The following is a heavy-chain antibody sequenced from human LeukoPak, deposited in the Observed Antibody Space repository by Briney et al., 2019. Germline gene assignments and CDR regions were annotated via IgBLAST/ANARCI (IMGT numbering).Heavy chain of an antibody. V-gene: IGHV4-39*01. CDR1: GGSISSSSYY. Sequence: SETLSLTCTVSGGSISSSSYYWGWIRQPPGKGLEWIGSIYYSGSTYNNPSLKSRVTISVDTSKNQFSLKLSSVTAADTAVYYCARHPSQWLVLLDYWGQGTLVTVSS. CDR2: IYYSGST. D-gene: IGHD6-19*01. CDR3: ARHPSQWLVLLDY. J-gene: IGHJ4*02.